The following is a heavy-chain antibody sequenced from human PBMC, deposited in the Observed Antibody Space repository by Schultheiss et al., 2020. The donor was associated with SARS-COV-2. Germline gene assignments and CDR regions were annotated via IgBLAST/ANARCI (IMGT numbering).Heavy chain of an antibody. V-gene: IGHV3-30*07. CDR2: ISYDGSNK. D-gene: IGHD2-21*01. CDR1: GFTFSSYA. Sequence: GESLKISCAASGFTFSSYAMHWVRQAPGKGLEWVAVISYDGSNKYYADSVKGRFTISRDNSKNTLYLQMNSLRAEDTAVYYCAKDIYCGGDCYSPFDYWGQGTLVTVSS. J-gene: IGHJ4*02. CDR3: AKDIYCGGDCYSPFDY.